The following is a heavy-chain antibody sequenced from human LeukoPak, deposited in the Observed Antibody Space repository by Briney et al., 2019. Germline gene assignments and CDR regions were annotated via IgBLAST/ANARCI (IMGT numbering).Heavy chain of an antibody. CDR2: IYYSGST. CDR1: GGSISSSSYY. V-gene: IGHV4-39*01. D-gene: IGHD1-26*01. CDR3: ARRVPGSYYSY. J-gene: IGHJ4*02. Sequence: PSETLSLTCTVSGGSISSSSYYWGWIRQPPGKGLEWIGSIYYSGSTHYNPSLKSRVTISVDTSKNQFSLKLSSVTAADTAVYYCARRVPGSYYSYWGQGTLVAVSS.